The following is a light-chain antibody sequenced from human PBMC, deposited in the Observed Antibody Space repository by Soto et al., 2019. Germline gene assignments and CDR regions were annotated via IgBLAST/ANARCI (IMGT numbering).Light chain of an antibody. V-gene: IGKV3-20*01. CDR2: GAS. Sequence: EIVLTQSPDTLSLSPGERATLSCRASQSGFSRYLAWFQQKRGQAPRVLIYGASTRATDIPDRFSGSGSGTDFTLTISRLEPEDFAVYYCQQYGNSPWTFGQGTKVEIK. CDR1: QSGFSRY. CDR3: QQYGNSPWT. J-gene: IGKJ1*01.